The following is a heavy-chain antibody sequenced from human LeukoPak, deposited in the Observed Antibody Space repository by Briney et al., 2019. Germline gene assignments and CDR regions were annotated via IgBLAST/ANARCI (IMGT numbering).Heavy chain of an antibody. V-gene: IGHV1-69*05. CDR1: GGTLSSYA. D-gene: IGHD4-17*01. CDR2: IIPIFGTA. J-gene: IGHJ4*02. CDR3: ARDLDYAFDY. Sequence: ASVKVSCKASGGTLSSYAISWVRQAPGQGLEWMGGIIPIFGTANYAQKFRGRVTITTDESTSTAYMELSSLRSEDTAVYYCARDLDYAFDYWGQGTLVTVSS.